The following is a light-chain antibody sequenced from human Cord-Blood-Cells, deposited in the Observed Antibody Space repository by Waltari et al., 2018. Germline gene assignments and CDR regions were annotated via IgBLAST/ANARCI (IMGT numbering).Light chain of an antibody. J-gene: IGKJ4*01. CDR3: QQYYSYPL. V-gene: IGKV1-8*01. CDR2: AAS. Sequence: AIRMNQSPSSLSASTGDRVTITCRASQGISSYLAWYQQKPGKAPKLLIYAASTLQSGVPSRFSGSGSGTDFTLTISCLQSEDFATYYCQQYYSYPLFGGGTKVEIK. CDR1: QGISSY.